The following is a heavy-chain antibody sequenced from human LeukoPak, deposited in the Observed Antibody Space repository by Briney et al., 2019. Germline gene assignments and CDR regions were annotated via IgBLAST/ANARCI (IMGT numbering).Heavy chain of an antibody. J-gene: IGHJ4*02. CDR2: INSDGRST. CDR1: GFTFSSYW. V-gene: IGHV3-74*01. CDR3: ARSTASGNFDY. D-gene: IGHD2-21*02. Sequence: PGVSLRLSCAASGFTFSSYWMHWVRQAPGKGLVGVSRINSDGRSTSYADSVKGRFTISRDNAKNTLYLQMNSLRAEDTAVYYFARSTASGNFDYWGQGTLVTVSS.